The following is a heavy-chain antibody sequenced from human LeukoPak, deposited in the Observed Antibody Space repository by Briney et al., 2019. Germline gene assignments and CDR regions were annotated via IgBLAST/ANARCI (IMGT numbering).Heavy chain of an antibody. Sequence: PGGSLRLSCAASGITLSGYSVNWVRQAPGKGLEWVSSISSSSSYIYFADSVKGRFTISRDNAKNSLYLQMNSLRAEDTAVYYCTRDRFGGSCYESWGQGTLVTVTS. CDR2: ISSSSSYI. V-gene: IGHV3-21*01. CDR1: GITLSGYS. J-gene: IGHJ5*02. D-gene: IGHD3-10*01. CDR3: TRDRFGGSCYES.